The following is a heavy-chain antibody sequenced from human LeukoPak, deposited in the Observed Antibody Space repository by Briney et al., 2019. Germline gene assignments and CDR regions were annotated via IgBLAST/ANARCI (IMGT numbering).Heavy chain of an antibody. D-gene: IGHD2/OR15-2a*01. J-gene: IGHJ5*02. CDR1: GFTFSSYA. CDR3: AKDPGVMGTTRFDP. V-gene: IGHV3-23*01. CDR2: ISGSGGST. Sequence: GGSLRLSCEASGFTFSSYAMSWVRQAPGKGLEWVSAISGSGGSTYYADSVKGRFTVSRDNSKNTLYLQMNSLRAEDTAVYYCAKDPGVMGTTRFDPWGQGTLVTVSS.